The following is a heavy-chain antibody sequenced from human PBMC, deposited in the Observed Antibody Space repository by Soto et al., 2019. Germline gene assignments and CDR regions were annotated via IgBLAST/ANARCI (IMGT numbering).Heavy chain of an antibody. CDR1: GYTFTGYY. V-gene: IGHV1-2*02. J-gene: IGHJ4*02. CDR3: EREMATILRYFDY. Sequence: AASVKVSCKASGYTFTGYYMHWVRQAPGQGLEWMGWINPNTGGTNFAQKFQGRITMTRDTSISTAYMELSRLRSDDTAVYYCEREMATILRYFDYWGQGTLVTVSS. D-gene: IGHD5-12*01. CDR2: INPNTGGT.